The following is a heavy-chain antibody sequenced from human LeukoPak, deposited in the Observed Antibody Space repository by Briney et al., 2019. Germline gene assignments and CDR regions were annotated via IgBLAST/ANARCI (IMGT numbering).Heavy chain of an antibody. Sequence: GGSLRLSCAASGFTFSTYAMSWVRQAPGKGLVLVSGIRGSSSHTEDADSVKGRFTISRDNSKNTLFLQMNNLRVEDTALYYCTKEYDKTNRSPQWGFDSWGQGTLVTVSS. CDR1: GFTFSTYA. V-gene: IGHV3-23*01. CDR2: IRGSSSHT. J-gene: IGHJ4*02. CDR3: TKEYDKTNRSPQWGFDS. D-gene: IGHD6-19*01.